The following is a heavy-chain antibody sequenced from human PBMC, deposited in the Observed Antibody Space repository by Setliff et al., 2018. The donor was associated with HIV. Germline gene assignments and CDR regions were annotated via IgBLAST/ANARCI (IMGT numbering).Heavy chain of an antibody. Sequence: PSETLSLTCTVSGDFISSDYYWGWIRQPPGKGLEWIGHIYISGSTNYNPSLKSRVTISVDTSNNHFSLKLRSVTAADTAVYYCVSQPESRWQIEYWGQGTLVTVSS. J-gene: IGHJ4*02. D-gene: IGHD3-10*01. CDR1: GDFISSDYY. CDR3: VSQPESRWQIEY. V-gene: IGHV4-38-2*02. CDR2: IYISGST.